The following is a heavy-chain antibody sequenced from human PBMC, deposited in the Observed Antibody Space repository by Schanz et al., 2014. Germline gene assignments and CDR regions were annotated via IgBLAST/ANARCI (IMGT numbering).Heavy chain of an antibody. CDR3: ARIGGSVFDY. V-gene: IGHV3-11*01. CDR2: IGNGGVTI. J-gene: IGHJ4*02. CDR1: GFTFSDYF. D-gene: IGHD3-10*01. Sequence: VQLVESGGGLVQPGGSLRLSCTASGFTFSDYFMAWIRQPPGRGLEWVSYIGNGGVTIYYADSVKGRFTISRDNSKSSLYPQMNSRRAEDTAVYCCARIGGSVFDYWAQGTLVTVSS.